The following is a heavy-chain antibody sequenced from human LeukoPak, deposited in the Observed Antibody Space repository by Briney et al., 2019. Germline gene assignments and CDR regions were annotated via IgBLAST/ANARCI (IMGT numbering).Heavy chain of an antibody. CDR3: ARDRCSSTSCYLLSPYYYYYGMDV. CDR2: ISAYNGNT. Sequence: ASVKVSCKASGYTFTSYGISWVRQAPGQGLEWMGWISAYNGNTNYAQKLQGRVTMATDTSTSTAYMELRSLRSDDTAVYYCARDRCSSTSCYLLSPYYYYYGMDVWGQGTTVTVSS. CDR1: GYTFTSYG. J-gene: IGHJ6*02. D-gene: IGHD2-2*01. V-gene: IGHV1-18*01.